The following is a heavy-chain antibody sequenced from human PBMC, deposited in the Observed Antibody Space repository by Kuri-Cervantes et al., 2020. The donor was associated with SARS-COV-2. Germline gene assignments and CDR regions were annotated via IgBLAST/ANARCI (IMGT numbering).Heavy chain of an antibody. D-gene: IGHD6-13*01. Sequence: GGSLRLSCKGSGYSFTSYWIGWVRQMPGKGLEWMGRIDPSDSYTNYSPSFQGHVTVSADKSISTAYLQWSSLKASDTAMYYCARHQGSSWWFDPWGQGTLVTVSS. J-gene: IGHJ5*02. CDR2: IDPSDSYT. CDR1: GYSFTSYW. V-gene: IGHV5-10-1*01. CDR3: ARHQGSSWWFDP.